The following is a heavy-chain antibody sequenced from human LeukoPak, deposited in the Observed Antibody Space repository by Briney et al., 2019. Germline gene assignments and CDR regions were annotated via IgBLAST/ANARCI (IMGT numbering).Heavy chain of an antibody. D-gene: IGHD3-22*01. J-gene: IGHJ4*02. CDR3: AKDLYYYDSSGYFDY. CDR2: IWYDGSNK. Sequence: GGSLRLSCAASGFAFSSYGMHWVRQAPGKGLEWVAVIWYDGSNKYYADSVKGRFTISRDNSKNTLYLQMNSLRAEDMAVYYCAKDLYYYDSSGYFDYWGQGTLVTVSS. CDR1: GFAFSSYG. V-gene: IGHV3-33*06.